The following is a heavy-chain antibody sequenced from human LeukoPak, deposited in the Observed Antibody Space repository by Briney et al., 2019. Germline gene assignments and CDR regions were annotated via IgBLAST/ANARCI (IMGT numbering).Heavy chain of an antibody. CDR1: GFIFSSYW. V-gene: IGHV3-7*01. J-gene: IGHJ4*02. CDR2: IKEDGSDK. Sequence: GGSLRLSCAASGFIFSSYWMAWVRQAPGKGLEWVANIKEDGSDKNYVESLKGRFTISRDNAKNTLYLQMNSLRAEDTAVYYCARDPHYYFDYWGQGTLVTVSS. CDR3: ARDPHYYFDY.